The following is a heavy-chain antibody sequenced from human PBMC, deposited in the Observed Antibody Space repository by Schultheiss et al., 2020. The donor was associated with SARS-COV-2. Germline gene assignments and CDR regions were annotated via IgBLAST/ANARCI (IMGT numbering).Heavy chain of an antibody. Sequence: SGPTLVKPTQTLTLTCTFSGFSLSTSGVGVGWIRQPPGKGLEWIVEINHSGSTNYNPSLKSRVTISVDTSKNQFSLKLSSVTAADTAVYYCARLIRGGLDYWGQGTLVTVSS. CDR2: INHSGST. D-gene: IGHD2/OR15-2a*01. CDR1: GFSLSTSGVG. CDR3: ARLIRGGLDY. J-gene: IGHJ4*02. V-gene: IGHV4-39*07.